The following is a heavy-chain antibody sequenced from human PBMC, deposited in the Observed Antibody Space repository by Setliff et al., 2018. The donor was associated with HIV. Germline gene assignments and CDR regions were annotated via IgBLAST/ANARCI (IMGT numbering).Heavy chain of an antibody. J-gene: IGHJ4*02. CDR2: IYYSGTT. Sequence: LSETLSLTCTVSGASVNSNNYYWGWIRQPPGKGLEWIASIYYSGTTYYNPSLKSRVTISVDTSKNQFSLKLSSVTAADTAVYYCARLSLSLVRGIINSGDRFFDYWGQGSLVTVSS. CDR3: ARLSLSLVRGIINSGDRFFDY. CDR1: GASVNSNNYY. V-gene: IGHV4-39*01. D-gene: IGHD3-10*01.